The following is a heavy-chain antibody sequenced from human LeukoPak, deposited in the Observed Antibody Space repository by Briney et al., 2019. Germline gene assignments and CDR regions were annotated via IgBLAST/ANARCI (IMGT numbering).Heavy chain of an antibody. CDR1: GYTLTSYY. Sequence: ASVKVSCKASGYTLTSYYMHWVRQALGQGLEWMGIINPSGGSTSCAQKFKGRVTMTRDTSTNTVYMEVSSLRTEDTAVYYCARGREIQLWFLGFNYFDYWGQGNLVTVSS. V-gene: IGHV1-46*01. D-gene: IGHD5-18*01. CDR2: INPSGGST. CDR3: ARGREIQLWFLGFNYFDY. J-gene: IGHJ4*02.